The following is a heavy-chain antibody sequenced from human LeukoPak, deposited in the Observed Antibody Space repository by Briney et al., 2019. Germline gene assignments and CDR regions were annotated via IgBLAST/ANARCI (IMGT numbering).Heavy chain of an antibody. CDR3: ARDFDWWHYYGSGSYYKD. CDR2: IKQDGSEK. J-gene: IGHJ4*02. Sequence: GGSLRLSCAASGFTFSSYWMSWVRQAPGKGLEWVANIKQDGSEKYYVDSVKGRFTISRDNAKNSLYLQMNSLRAEDTAVYYCARDFDWWHYYGSGSYYKDWGQGTLVTVSS. CDR1: GFTFSSYW. D-gene: IGHD3-10*01. V-gene: IGHV3-7*01.